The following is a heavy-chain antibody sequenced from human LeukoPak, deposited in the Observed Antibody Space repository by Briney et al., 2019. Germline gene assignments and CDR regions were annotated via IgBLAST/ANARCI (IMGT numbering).Heavy chain of an antibody. D-gene: IGHD3-22*01. J-gene: IGHJ5*02. CDR1: GSSISSSSYY. CDR3: ASKYYYDSSDGHNWFDP. V-gene: IGHV4-39*07. CDR2: IYYSGST. Sequence: PSETLSLTCTVSGSSISSSSYYWGWIRQPPGKGLEWIGSIYYSGSTYYNPSLKSRVTISVDTSKNQFSLKLSSVTAADTAVYYCASKYYYDSSDGHNWFDPWGQGTLVTVSS.